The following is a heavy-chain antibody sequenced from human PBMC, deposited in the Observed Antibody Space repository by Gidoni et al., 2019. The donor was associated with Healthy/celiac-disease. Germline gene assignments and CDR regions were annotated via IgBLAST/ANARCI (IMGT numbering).Heavy chain of an antibody. V-gene: IGHV4-61*02. CDR2: IYTSGST. J-gene: IGHJ5*02. D-gene: IGHD2-15*01. Sequence: QVQLQESGPGLVKPSQTLSLTSSGSGGSISSGRYYWRWIRQPAGTGLEWIGRIYTSGSTNYNPSLTSRVTMLVDTSKNHFSLKLSSVTAADTAVYYCARAWPDCSGGSCYLNWFDPWGQGTLVTVSS. CDR1: GGSISSGRYY. CDR3: ARAWPDCSGGSCYLNWFDP.